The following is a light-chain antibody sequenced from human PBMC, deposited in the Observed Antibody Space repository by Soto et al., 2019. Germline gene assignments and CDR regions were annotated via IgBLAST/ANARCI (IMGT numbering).Light chain of an antibody. CDR3: QQYDSLWT. Sequence: DIQMTQSPSTLSASVGDRVTITCRASQSISGYLAWYQQRPGKAAQLLIYDASSLQTGVPSRFSGSGSGTEFTLTISSLQPDDFATYYCQQYDSLWTFGQGTKVDIK. CDR1: QSISGY. CDR2: DAS. J-gene: IGKJ1*01. V-gene: IGKV1-5*01.